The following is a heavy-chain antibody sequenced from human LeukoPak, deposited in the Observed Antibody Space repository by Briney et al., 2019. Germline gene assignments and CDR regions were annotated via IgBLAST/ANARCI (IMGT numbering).Heavy chain of an antibody. CDR1: GASISHDY. V-gene: IGHV4-59*08. J-gene: IGHJ4*02. Sequence: SETLSLTCTVSGASISHDYWSWLRQPPNKTLEWIGYISNSGSTNYNPSLRGRVTISVDTSRNQMSLTLSSVTAADTAVYYCARHYMSRGWQTFDYRGQGTLVTVSS. CDR2: ISNSGST. CDR3: ARHYMSRGWQTFDY. D-gene: IGHD6-19*01.